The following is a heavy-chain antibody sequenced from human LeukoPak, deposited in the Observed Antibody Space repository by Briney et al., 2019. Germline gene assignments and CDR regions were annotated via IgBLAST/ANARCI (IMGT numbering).Heavy chain of an antibody. V-gene: IGHV1-18*01. CDR2: ISAYNGNT. D-gene: IGHD5/OR15-5a*01. CDR1: GYTFTSYG. CDR3: ARDHPVFDAFDI. Sequence: ASVNVSCKASGYTFTSYGISWVRQAPGQGLEWMGWISAYNGNTNYAQKLQGRVTMTTDTSTSTAYMELRSLRSDDTAVYYCARDHPVFDAFDIWGQGTMVTVSS. J-gene: IGHJ3*02.